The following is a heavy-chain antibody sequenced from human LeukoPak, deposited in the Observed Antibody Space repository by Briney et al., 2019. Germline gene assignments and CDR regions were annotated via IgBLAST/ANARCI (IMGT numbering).Heavy chain of an antibody. CDR3: AKVRSYSYGYNYFDY. V-gene: IGHV3-30*18. D-gene: IGHD5-18*01. CDR1: GFTSSTYG. Sequence: PGGSLRLSCAASGFTSSTYGMYWVRQAPGKGLEWVALISYDGSNKYYADSVKGRFTISRDNSKNTLYLQMNSLRAEETAVYYCAKVRSYSYGYNYFDYWGQGTLVTVSS. J-gene: IGHJ4*02. CDR2: ISYDGSNK.